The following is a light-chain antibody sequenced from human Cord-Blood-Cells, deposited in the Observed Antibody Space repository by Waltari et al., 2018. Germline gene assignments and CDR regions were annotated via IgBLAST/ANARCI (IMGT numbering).Light chain of an antibody. CDR1: SSDVGGYNY. V-gene: IGLV2-14*01. Sequence: QSALTQPASVSGSPGQSITISCTGTSSDVGGYNYVSWYQQHPGKAPKLMIYEVSNRPSGFSSRFSGAKSGNTASLTISGLQAEDEADYYCSSYTSSSTPYVFGTGTKVTV. J-gene: IGLJ1*01. CDR2: EVS. CDR3: SSYTSSSTPYV.